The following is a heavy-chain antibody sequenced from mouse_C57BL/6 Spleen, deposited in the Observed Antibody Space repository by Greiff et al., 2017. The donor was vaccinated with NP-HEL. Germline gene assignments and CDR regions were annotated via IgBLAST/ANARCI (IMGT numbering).Heavy chain of an antibody. V-gene: IGHV1-18*01. CDR1: GYTFTDYN. D-gene: IGHD2-4*01. CDR3: ARGGYDYDGDFDY. Sequence: EVQLQQSGPELVKPGASVKIPCKASGYTFTDYNMDWVKQSHGKSLEWIGDINPNNGGTIYNQKFKGKATLTVDKSSSTAYMEPRSLTSEDTAVYYCARGGYDYDGDFDYWRQGTTLTVSS. CDR2: INPNNGGT. J-gene: IGHJ2*01.